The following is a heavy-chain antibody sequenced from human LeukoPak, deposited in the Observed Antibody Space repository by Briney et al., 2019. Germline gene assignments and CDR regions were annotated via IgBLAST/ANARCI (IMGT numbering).Heavy chain of an antibody. CDR1: GGTFSSGA. CDR2: IIPILDTA. CDR3: ARAWSGQQVGENEFFQH. D-gene: IGHD6-13*01. J-gene: IGHJ1*01. V-gene: IGHV1-69*04. Sequence: GSSVKVSCKASGGTFSSGAISWVRQAPGQGLEWMGRIIPILDTANYAQEFQDRVTTTADKSTTTVYMEVNSLKSEDSAVYYCARAWSGQQVGENEFFQHWGQGTLVTVSS.